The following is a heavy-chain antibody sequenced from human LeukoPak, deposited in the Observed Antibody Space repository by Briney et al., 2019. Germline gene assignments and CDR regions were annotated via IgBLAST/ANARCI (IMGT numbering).Heavy chain of an antibody. J-gene: IGHJ3*02. CDR3: AKDSSPMRADTTGGNVWFDAFDI. V-gene: IGHV4-59*01. Sequence: PSETLSLTCTVSGGSISSYYWSWIRQPPGKGLEWIGYIYYSGSTNYNPSLKSRVTISVDTSKNQFSLKLSSVTAADTAVYYCAKDSSPMRADTTGGNVWFDAFDIWGQGTMVTVSS. CDR2: IYYSGST. CDR1: GGSISSYY. D-gene: IGHD3-16*01.